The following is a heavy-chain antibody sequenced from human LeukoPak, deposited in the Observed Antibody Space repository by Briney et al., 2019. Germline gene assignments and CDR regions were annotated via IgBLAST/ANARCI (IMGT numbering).Heavy chain of an antibody. CDR3: VRGAQKGSESHPMTYYSYYFNMDI. D-gene: IGHD3-10*01. V-gene: IGHV3-48*03. CDR2: ISSSGSTI. Sequence: PGGSLRLSCAASGFTFSSYEMNWVRQAPGKGLEWVSYISSSGSTIYYADSVKGRFTISRDNAKNSLYLQMNSLRAEDTAVYYCVRGAQKGSESHPMTYYSYYFNMDIWGKGTTVTISS. J-gene: IGHJ6*03. CDR1: GFTFSSYE.